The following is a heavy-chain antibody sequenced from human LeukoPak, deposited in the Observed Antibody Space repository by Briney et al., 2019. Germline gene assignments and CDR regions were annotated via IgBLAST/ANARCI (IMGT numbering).Heavy chain of an antibody. CDR3: ARGRVVRGVIVWFDP. D-gene: IGHD3-10*01. CDR1: GYTFTSYD. V-gene: IGHV1-8*03. Sequence: ASVTVSCKASGYTFTSYDINWVRQATGQGLEWMGWMNPNSGNTGYAQKFQGRVTITRNTSISTAYMELSSLRSEDTAVYYCARGRVVRGVIVWFDPWGQGTLVTVSS. CDR2: MNPNSGNT. J-gene: IGHJ5*02.